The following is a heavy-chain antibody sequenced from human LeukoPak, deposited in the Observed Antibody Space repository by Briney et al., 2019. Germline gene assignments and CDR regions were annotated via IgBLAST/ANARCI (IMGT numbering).Heavy chain of an antibody. V-gene: IGHV4-39*01. CDR3: ARLPARLSWFDP. D-gene: IGHD2-2*01. J-gene: IGHJ5*02. Sequence: KTSETLSLTCTVSGGSISSSSYYWGWIRQPPGKGLEWIGSIYYSGSTYYNPSLKSRVTISVDKSKNQFSLKLSAVPAADTAVYYCARLPARLSWFDPWGQGTLVTVSS. CDR1: GGSISSSSYY. CDR2: IYYSGST.